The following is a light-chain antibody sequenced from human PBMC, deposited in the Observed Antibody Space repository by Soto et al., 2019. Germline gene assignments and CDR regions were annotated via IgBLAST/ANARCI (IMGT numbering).Light chain of an antibody. CDR1: QSISAW. V-gene: IGKV1-5*03. Sequence: IQITHPPSTLSASVEYRVTINCRASQSISAWLAWYQQKPGKAPRLLIYKASTLEIGVPSRFSGSGSGTEFTLTISSLQPDDVATYYCQQYSDYSWTFGQGTKVDIK. J-gene: IGKJ1*01. CDR2: KAS. CDR3: QQYSDYSWT.